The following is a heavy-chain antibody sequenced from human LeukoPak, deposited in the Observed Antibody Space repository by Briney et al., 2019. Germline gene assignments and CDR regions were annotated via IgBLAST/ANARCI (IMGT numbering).Heavy chain of an antibody. D-gene: IGHD6-19*01. Sequence: TGGSLRLSCAASGFTFSSYRMNWVRQAPGKGLEWVSYISSSSSTIYYADSVKGRFTISRDNSKNTLYLQMNSLRAEDTAVYYCARDGEPYSSGWYYFDYWGQGTLVTVSS. CDR2: ISSSSSTI. V-gene: IGHV3-48*01. CDR1: GFTFSSYR. J-gene: IGHJ4*02. CDR3: ARDGEPYSSGWYYFDY.